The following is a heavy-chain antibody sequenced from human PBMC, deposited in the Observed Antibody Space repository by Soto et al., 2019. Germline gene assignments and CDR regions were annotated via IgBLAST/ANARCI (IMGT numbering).Heavy chain of an antibody. CDR1: GFTFSNAL. J-gene: IGHJ4*02. CDR2: IKSKTDGGTT. D-gene: IGHD2-2*01. V-gene: IGHV3-15*01. Sequence: PGGSLRLSCAASGFTFSNALMSWVRQAPGKGLEWVGRIKSKTDGGTTDYAAPVKGRFTISRDDSKNTLYLQMNSLRTEDTAVYYCTTRPPTDIVVVPAAINFDYWGQGTLVTVSS. CDR3: TTRPPTDIVVVPAAINFDY.